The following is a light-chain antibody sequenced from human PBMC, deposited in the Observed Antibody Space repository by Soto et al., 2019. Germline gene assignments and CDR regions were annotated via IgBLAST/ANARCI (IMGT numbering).Light chain of an antibody. CDR1: SPNIGNNY. Sequence: QSVLTQPPSVSSAPGQKGTISCSGSSPNIGNNYVSWYQQLPGTAPKLLIYENNKRPSGIPDRFSGSKSGTSATLGITGLQTGDEADYYCGTWDSSLSAYYVFGTGTKVTVL. V-gene: IGLV1-51*02. CDR3: GTWDSSLSAYYV. J-gene: IGLJ1*01. CDR2: ENN.